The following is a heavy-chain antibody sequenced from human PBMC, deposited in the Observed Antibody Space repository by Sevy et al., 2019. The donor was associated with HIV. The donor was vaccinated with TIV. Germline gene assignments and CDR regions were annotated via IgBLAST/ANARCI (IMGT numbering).Heavy chain of an antibody. J-gene: IGHJ4*02. CDR2: ISGSGGST. D-gene: IGHD3-16*01. CDR1: GFTFSSYA. CDR3: AERRVLSRFGEDQFYFDY. Sequence: GGSLRLSCAASGFTFSSYAMSWVRQAPGKGLEWVSAISGSGGSTYYADSVKGRFTISRDNSKNTLFLQMDSLRVEDPAGNNRAERRVLSRFGEDQFYFDYWGQGTLVTVSS. V-gene: IGHV3-23*01.